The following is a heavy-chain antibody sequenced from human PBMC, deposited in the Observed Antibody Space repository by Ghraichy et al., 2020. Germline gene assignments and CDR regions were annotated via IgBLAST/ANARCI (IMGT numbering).Heavy chain of an antibody. J-gene: IGHJ4*02. CDR1: GGSISSGGYY. D-gene: IGHD5-12*01. V-gene: IGHV4-31*03. CDR3: ARSGYDEVDY. Sequence: SETLSLTCTVSGGSISSGGYYWSWIRQHPGKGLEWIGYIYYSGSTYYNPSLKSRVTISVDTSKNQFSLKLSSVTAAGTAVYYCARSGYDEVDYWGQGTLVTVSS. CDR2: IYYSGST.